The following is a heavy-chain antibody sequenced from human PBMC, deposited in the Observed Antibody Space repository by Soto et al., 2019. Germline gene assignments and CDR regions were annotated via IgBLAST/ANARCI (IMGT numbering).Heavy chain of an antibody. CDR1: GYRFTSYG. CDR3: ARDLGDYYDSSGSPYH. V-gene: IGHV1-18*01. D-gene: IGHD3-22*01. J-gene: IGHJ4*02. CDR2: ISAYNGNT. Sequence: QVQLVQSGAEVKKPGASVKVSCRASGYRFTSYGIGWVIQAPGQGLEWMGWISAYNGNTNYAQKLQGRVTMTKETSTSTAYMELRSLRSDDTAVYYCARDLGDYYDSSGSPYHWGQGTLVTVSS.